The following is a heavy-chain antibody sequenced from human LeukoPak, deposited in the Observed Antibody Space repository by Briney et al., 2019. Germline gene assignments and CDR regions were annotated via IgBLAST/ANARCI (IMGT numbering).Heavy chain of an antibody. CDR3: ARAAVAGREVFAY. J-gene: IGHJ4*02. Sequence: ASVKVSCKASGGTLSSYTISWVRQAPGQGLEWMGRIIPILGIANYAQKFQGRVTITADKSTSTAYMELSSLRSEDTAVYYCARAAVAGREVFAYWGQGTLVTVSS. CDR1: GGTLSSYT. CDR2: IIPILGIA. D-gene: IGHD6-19*01. V-gene: IGHV1-69*02.